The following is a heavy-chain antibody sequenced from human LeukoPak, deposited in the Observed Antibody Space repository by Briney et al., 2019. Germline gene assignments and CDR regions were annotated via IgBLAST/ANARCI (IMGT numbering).Heavy chain of an antibody. D-gene: IGHD1-20*01. CDR2: IYYSGST. CDR3: ARTYNWNEQHWFGP. Sequence: SETLSLTCTVSGGPSSSSSYYWGWIRQPPGKGLEWIGSIYYSGSTDYNPSLKSRVSISVDTSKNQFSLKLSSVTAADTAVYYCARTYNWNEQHWFGPWGQGTLVTVSS. J-gene: IGHJ5*02. V-gene: IGHV4-39*01. CDR1: GGPSSSSSYY.